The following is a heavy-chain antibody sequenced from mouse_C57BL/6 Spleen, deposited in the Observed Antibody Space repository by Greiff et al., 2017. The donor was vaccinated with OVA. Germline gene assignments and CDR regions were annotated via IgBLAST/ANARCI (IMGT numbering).Heavy chain of an antibody. V-gene: IGHV7-3*01. CDR2: ISNKANCYTT. J-gene: IGHJ2*01. Sequence: EVQGVESGGGLVQPGGSLSLSCAASGFTFTDYYMSWVRQPPGKALEWLGFISNKANCYTTECSASVKGRFTISRDTSHSFLYLQMKALRAEDSATYYCARYRSMFDYWGQGTTLTVSS. CDR1: GFTFTDYY. CDR3: ARYRSMFDY.